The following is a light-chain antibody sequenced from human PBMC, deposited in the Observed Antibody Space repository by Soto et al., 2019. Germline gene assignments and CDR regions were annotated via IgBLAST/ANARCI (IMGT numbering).Light chain of an antibody. CDR2: AAV. Sequence: DIQMTQSPFSLYASVGDRVTITCRASQSIISYLNWYQQKPGKPPKLLIYAAVSLQSGIPSRFSAYGSGTDFTLTISSLQPEDFATYYCQQTYSSPQWTFGQGTKVDIK. CDR3: QQTYSSPQWT. J-gene: IGKJ1*01. CDR1: QSIISY. V-gene: IGKV1-39*01.